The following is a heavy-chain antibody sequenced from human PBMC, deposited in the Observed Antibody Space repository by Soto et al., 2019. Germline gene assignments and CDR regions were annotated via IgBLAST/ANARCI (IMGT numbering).Heavy chain of an antibody. CDR2: ISGSGGST. D-gene: IGHD3-10*01. CDR1: GLTFSSYA. Sequence: GGSLRLSCAASGLTFSSYAMSWVRQAPGKGLEWVSAISGSGGSTYYADSVKGRFTISRDNSKNTLYLQMNSLRAEDTAVYYCAKVGYESELLWFGEHIGPEYYFDYWGQGTLVTVSS. V-gene: IGHV3-23*01. J-gene: IGHJ4*02. CDR3: AKVGYESELLWFGEHIGPEYYFDY.